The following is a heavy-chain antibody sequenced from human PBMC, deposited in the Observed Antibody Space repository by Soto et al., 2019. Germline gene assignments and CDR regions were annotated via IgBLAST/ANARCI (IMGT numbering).Heavy chain of an antibody. Sequence: QVHLQESGPALVKPSQTLSLNCTVSGGSVSSGDYYWTWIRQHPGKGLEWIGYISYTGSTYYNPSLESRVSISVDTSRTHFSQRLNSVTAADTAVYYCATTGGYGTPGDYWGQGTLVTVSS. CDR1: GGSVSSGDYY. D-gene: IGHD5-12*01. V-gene: IGHV4-31*03. CDR2: ISYTGST. CDR3: ATTGGYGTPGDY. J-gene: IGHJ4*02.